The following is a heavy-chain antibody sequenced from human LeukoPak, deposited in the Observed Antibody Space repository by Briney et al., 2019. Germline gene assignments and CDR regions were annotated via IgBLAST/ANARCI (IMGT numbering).Heavy chain of an antibody. J-gene: IGHJ4*02. V-gene: IGHV3-30*18. Sequence: PAGSLRLSRAASGFTFSNYAMHWVRQAPGKGLEWVAVIYYGGSITFYADSVKGRFTISRDNSRSTLYLQMNSLRPEDTAVYYCAKDGITALPGGYYFDDWGQGTLVTVSS. D-gene: IGHD6-6*01. CDR1: GFTFSNYA. CDR3: AKDGITALPGGYYFDD. CDR2: IYYGGSIT.